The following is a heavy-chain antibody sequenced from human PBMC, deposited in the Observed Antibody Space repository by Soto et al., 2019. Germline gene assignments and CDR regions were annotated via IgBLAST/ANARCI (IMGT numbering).Heavy chain of an antibody. CDR2: INPSGGST. D-gene: IGHD4-17*01. CDR3: ARDEAYGDYVLDY. Sequence: QVQLVQSGAEVKKPGASVKVSCKASGYTFTNYYMHWVRQAPGQGLEWMGIINPSGGSTRYAQKFKGRVTMTRDTSTSTVYMELSSLRSEDTAVYYCARDEAYGDYVLDYWGQGTLVTVSS. V-gene: IGHV1-46*01. CDR1: GYTFTNYY. J-gene: IGHJ4*02.